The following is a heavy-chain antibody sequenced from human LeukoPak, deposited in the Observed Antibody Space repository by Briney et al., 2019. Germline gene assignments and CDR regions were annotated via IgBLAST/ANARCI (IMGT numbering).Heavy chain of an antibody. D-gene: IGHD1-1*01. J-gene: IGHJ4*02. V-gene: IGHV3-7*03. CDR2: IKQDGSEK. CDR1: GFTSSDHY. Sequence: GGSLRLSCATSGFTSSDHYIDWVRQAPGKGLEWVANIKQDGSEKYYVGSVKGRFTISRDNAKNSLYLQMNSLRAEDTAVYYCARANDEGFDYWGQGTLVTVSS. CDR3: ARANDEGFDY.